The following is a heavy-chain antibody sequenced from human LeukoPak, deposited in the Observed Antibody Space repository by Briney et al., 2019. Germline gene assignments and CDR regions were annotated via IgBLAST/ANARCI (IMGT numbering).Heavy chain of an antibody. CDR3: AREYWRWLQSAFDY. CDR1: GFTFSSYA. V-gene: IGHV3-30*04. J-gene: IGHJ4*02. Sequence: GRSLRLSCAASGFTFSSYAMHWVRQAPGKGLEWVAVISYDGSNKYYADSVKGRFTISRDNSKNTLYLQMNSLRAEDTAVYYCAREYWRWLQSAFDYWGQGTLVTVSS. D-gene: IGHD5-24*01. CDR2: ISYDGSNK.